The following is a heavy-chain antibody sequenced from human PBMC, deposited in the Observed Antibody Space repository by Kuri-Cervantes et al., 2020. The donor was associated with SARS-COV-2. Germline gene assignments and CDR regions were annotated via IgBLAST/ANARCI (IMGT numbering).Heavy chain of an antibody. CDR2: INHSGST. CDR3: ARSEAGYSSSWYYDY. CDR1: GGSFSGYY. Sequence: SETLSLTCAVYGGSFSGYYWSWIRQPPGKGLEWIGEINHSGSTHYNPSLKSRVTISVDTSKNQFSLKLSSVTAADTAVYYCARSEAGYSSSWYYDYWGQGTLVTVSS. D-gene: IGHD6-13*01. V-gene: IGHV4-34*01. J-gene: IGHJ4*02.